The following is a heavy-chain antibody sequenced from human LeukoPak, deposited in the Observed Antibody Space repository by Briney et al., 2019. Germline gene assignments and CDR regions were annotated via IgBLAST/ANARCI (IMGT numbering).Heavy chain of an antibody. CDR3: ARDRPKHGIYYYGMDV. V-gene: IGHV4-34*01. J-gene: IGHJ6*02. CDR2: IHHSGST. CDR1: GGSLSGYY. Sequence: KPSETLSLTCAVYGGSLSGYYWSWIRQSPGKRLEWIGEIHHSGSTNYNPSLKSRVTISVDTSKNQFSLKLSSVTAADTAVYYCARDRPKHGIYYYGMDVWGQGTTVTVSS.